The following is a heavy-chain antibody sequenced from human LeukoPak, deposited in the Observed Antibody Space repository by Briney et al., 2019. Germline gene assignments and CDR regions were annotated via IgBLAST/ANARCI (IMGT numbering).Heavy chain of an antibody. V-gene: IGHV3-48*03. J-gene: IGHJ6*04. Sequence: GGSLRLSCAASGFTFSSYEMNWVRQAPGKGLEWVSYISSSGSTIYYADSVKGRFTISRDNAKNSLYLQMNSLRAEDTAVYYCARRVYEMDVWGKGTTVTVSS. CDR1: GFTFSSYE. CDR3: ARRVYEMDV. CDR2: ISSSGSTI. D-gene: IGHD3-3*01.